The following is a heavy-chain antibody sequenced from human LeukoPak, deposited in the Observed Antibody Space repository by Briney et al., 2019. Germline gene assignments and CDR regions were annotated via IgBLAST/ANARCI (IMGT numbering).Heavy chain of an antibody. CDR3: AKGAKYSDY. V-gene: IGHV3-23*01. D-gene: IGHD3-16*01. J-gene: IGHJ4*02. CDR2: ISGGGDGT. Sequence: PGGSLRLSCAASGFTFSSYAISWVRQAPGKGLEWVSAISGGGDGTYYADSVKGRFTISRDNSKNTLYLQMNSLRAEGTAVYYYAKGAKYSDYWGQGTLVTVSS. CDR1: GFTFSSYA.